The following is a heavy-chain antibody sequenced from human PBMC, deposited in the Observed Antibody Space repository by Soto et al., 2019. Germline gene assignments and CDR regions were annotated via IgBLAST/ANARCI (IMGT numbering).Heavy chain of an antibody. CDR3: AKGPFGSGSYPLYYYGMDV. D-gene: IGHD3-10*01. CDR1: GFTFSSYA. J-gene: IGHJ6*02. CDR2: ISGSGGST. Sequence: GGSLRLSCAASGFTFSSYAMSWVRQAPGKGLEWVSAISGSGGSTYYADSVKGRFTISRDNSKNTLYLQMNSLRAEDTAVYYCAKGPFGSGSYPLYYYGMDVWGQGTTVTVSS. V-gene: IGHV3-23*01.